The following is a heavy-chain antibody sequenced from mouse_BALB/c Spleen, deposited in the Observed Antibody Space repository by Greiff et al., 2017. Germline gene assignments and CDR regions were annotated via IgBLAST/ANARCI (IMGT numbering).Heavy chain of an antibody. J-gene: IGHJ4*01. V-gene: IGHV5-9-4*01. D-gene: IGHD2-14*01. CDR3: ARNYRYDDGYAMDY. CDR1: GFTFSSYA. Sequence: EVKLVESGGGLVKPGGSLKLSCAASGFTFSSYAMSWVRQSPEKRLEWVAEISSGGSYTYYPDTVTGRFTISRDNAKNTLYLEMSSLRSEDTAMYYCARNYRYDDGYAMDYWGQGTSVTVSS. CDR2: ISSGGSYT.